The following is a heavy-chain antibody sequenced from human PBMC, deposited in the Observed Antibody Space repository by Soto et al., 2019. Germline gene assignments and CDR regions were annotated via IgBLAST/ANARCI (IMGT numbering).Heavy chain of an antibody. Sequence: PSETLSLTCTVSGGSISSYYWSWVRQPPGKGLEWIGYIYYSGSTNYNTSLKSRVTISVDTSKNQFSLKLSSVTAAATAVYYCAIVGETVLVPAAMSAFDIWGQGTMVTVSS. D-gene: IGHD2-2*01. CDR3: AIVGETVLVPAAMSAFDI. CDR2: IYYSGST. CDR1: GGSISSYY. V-gene: IGHV4-59*01. J-gene: IGHJ3*02.